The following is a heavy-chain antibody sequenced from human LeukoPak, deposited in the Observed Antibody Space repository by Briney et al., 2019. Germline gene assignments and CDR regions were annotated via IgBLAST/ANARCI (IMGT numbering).Heavy chain of an antibody. CDR2: INHSGST. Sequence: SETLSLTCAAYGGSFSGYYWSWIRQPPGKGLEWIGEINHSGSTNYNPSLKSRVTISVDTSKNQFSLKLSSVTAADTAVYYCARVPLRGPAVRNYWGQGTLVTVSS. D-gene: IGHD2-2*01. CDR1: GGSFSGYY. CDR3: ARVPLRGPAVRNY. V-gene: IGHV4-34*01. J-gene: IGHJ4*02.